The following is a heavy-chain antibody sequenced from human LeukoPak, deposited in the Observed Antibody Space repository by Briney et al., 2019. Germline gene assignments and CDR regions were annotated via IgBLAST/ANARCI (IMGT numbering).Heavy chain of an antibody. CDR2: VNHSGNS. CDR3: AREGTVSFFDY. V-gene: IGHV4-34*01. CDR1: GGSFSGYY. J-gene: IGHJ4*02. Sequence: PSETLSLTCAVYGGSFSGYYWSWIRQPPGKGLEGIGEVNHSGNSNYNPSLTSRGTISVDTSKNQFSLKLSSVTAADTAAYYCAREGTVSFFDYWGQGTLVTVSS. D-gene: IGHD1-7*01.